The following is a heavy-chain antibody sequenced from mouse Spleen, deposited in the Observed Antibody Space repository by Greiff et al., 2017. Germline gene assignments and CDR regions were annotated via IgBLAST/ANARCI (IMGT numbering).Heavy chain of an antibody. CDR2: INPGSGGT. Sequence: QVQLQQSGAELVRPGTSVKVSCKASGYAFTNYLIEWVKQRPGQGLEWIGVINPGSGGTNYNEKFKGKATLTADKSSSTAYMQLSSLTSEDSAVYFCARRDYEDWYFDVWGAGTTVTVSS. J-gene: IGHJ1*01. CDR1: GYAFTNYL. D-gene: IGHD2-4*01. CDR3: ARRDYEDWYFDV. V-gene: IGHV1-54*01.